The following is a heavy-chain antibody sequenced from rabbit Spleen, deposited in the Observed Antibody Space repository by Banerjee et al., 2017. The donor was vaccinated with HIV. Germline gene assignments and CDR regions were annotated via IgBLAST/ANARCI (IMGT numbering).Heavy chain of an antibody. D-gene: IGHD1-1*01. J-gene: IGHJ6*01. V-gene: IGHV1S40*01. CDR3: ARDTSSSFSSYGMDL. CDR2: IDAGSSGFT. CDR1: GVSFSANSY. Sequence: QSLEESGGDLVKPGASLTLTCTASGVSFSANSYMCWVRQAPGKGLEWIACIDAGSSGFTYSASWAKGRFTISKTSSTTVTLQMTSLTAADTATYFCARDTSSSFSSYGMDLWGPGTLVTVS.